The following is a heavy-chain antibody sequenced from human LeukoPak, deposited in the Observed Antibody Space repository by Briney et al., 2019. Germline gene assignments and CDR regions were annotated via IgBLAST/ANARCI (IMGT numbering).Heavy chain of an antibody. V-gene: IGHV3-48*02. Sequence: SGGSLTLSRAPSGLTFSSYGMKWVRQAAGKGLEWLSYVSRSGTATHHADGVKGPFNPSRNNAQNSLYLQTNRLKHAQPGLAFISSSGTATHYADSVKGRFTPDRDNAKNSLYLQMNRLRDEDTALYYCTRAEPVVPYHYWGQGPLVSVSS. J-gene: IGHJ4*02. CDR1: GLTFSSYG. CDR2: VSRSGTAT. D-gene: IGHD3-22*01. CDR3: SSSGTATHYADSVKGRFTPDRDNAKNSLYLQMNRLRDEDTALYYCTRAEPVVPYHY.